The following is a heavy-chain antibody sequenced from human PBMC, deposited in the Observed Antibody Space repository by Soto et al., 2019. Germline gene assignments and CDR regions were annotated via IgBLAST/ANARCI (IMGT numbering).Heavy chain of an antibody. D-gene: IGHD4-17*01. CDR2: IIPILGIA. CDR1: GGTFSSYT. CDR3: ARIIGDYGDYAAIDY. Sequence: SVKVSCKASGGTFSSYTISWVRQAPGQGLEWMGRIIPILGIANYAQKLQGRVTMTTDTSTSTAYMELRSLRSDDTAVYYCARIIGDYGDYAAIDYWGQGTLVTVSS. V-gene: IGHV1-69*02. J-gene: IGHJ4*02.